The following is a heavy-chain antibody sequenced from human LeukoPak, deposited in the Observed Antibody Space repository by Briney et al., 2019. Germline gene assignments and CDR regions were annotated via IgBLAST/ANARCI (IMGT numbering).Heavy chain of an antibody. Sequence: GASVKVSCKASGGTFSSYAISWVRQAPGQGLEWMGRIIPILGIANYAQKFQGRVTITADKSTSTAYMELSSLRSEDTAVYYCTNWNDAGSGFDAWGQGTLVTVSS. CDR1: GGTFSSYA. CDR3: TNWNDAGSGFDA. J-gene: IGHJ5*02. V-gene: IGHV1-69*04. D-gene: IGHD1-1*01. CDR2: IIPILGIA.